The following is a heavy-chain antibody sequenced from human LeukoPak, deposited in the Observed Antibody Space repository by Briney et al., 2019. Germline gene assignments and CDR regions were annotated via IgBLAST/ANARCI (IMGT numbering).Heavy chain of an antibody. J-gene: IGHJ4*02. D-gene: IGHD6-13*01. CDR1: GFTFSSYG. Sequence: PGRSLRLSCAASGFTFSSYGMHWVRQAPGKGLDWVAVIWYDGSNKYYADSVKGRFTISRDNSKNTLYLQMNSLRAEDTAVYYCARDRNMYSSSWYMVYWGQGTLVTVSS. V-gene: IGHV3-33*01. CDR2: IWYDGSNK. CDR3: ARDRNMYSSSWYMVY.